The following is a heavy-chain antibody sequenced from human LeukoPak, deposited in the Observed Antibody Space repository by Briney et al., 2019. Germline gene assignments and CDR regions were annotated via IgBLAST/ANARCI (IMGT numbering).Heavy chain of an antibody. CDR2: IYHNGNS. CDR3: ARDGGLQSHFDY. CDR1: GDSFNEYY. J-gene: IGHJ4*02. Sequence: SETLSLTCSVFGDSFNEYYWNWVRQPPGKGLQWIGYIYHNGNSNYNPTLKGRLTISVDTAKIQFSLKLTSVTAADTAVYYCARDGGLQSHFDYWGQGALVTVSS. V-gene: IGHV4-59*01. D-gene: IGHD5-24*01.